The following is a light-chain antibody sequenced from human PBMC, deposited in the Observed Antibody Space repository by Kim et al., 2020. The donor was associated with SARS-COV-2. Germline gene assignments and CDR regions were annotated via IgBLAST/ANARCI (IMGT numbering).Light chain of an antibody. CDR1: QSVGSNL. V-gene: IGKV3-20*01. J-gene: IGKJ5*01. CDR2: GAS. Sequence: PGERAILSCRASQSVGSNLLAWYQQRRGQPPRLLIYGASSRATDIPDRFSGSGSGTDFTLTISRLESEDFAVYYCQQYGSSPPYTFGQGTRLEIK. CDR3: QQYGSSPPYT.